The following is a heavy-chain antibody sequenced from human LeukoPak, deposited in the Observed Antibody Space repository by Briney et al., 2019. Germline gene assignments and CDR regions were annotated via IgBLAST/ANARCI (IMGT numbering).Heavy chain of an antibody. CDR2: ISYSGST. D-gene: IGHD6-19*01. V-gene: IGHV4-39*01. J-gene: IGHJ4*02. Sequence: PSETLSLNCTVSGGSISSSSYYWGWIRQPPGKDLEWIASISYSGSTYYNPSLQSRVTMSLDTSKNQFSLRLSSVTAADTSVYYCARRWSSAWYWDYWGQGTLVTVAS. CDR1: GGSISSSSYY. CDR3: ARRWSSAWYWDY.